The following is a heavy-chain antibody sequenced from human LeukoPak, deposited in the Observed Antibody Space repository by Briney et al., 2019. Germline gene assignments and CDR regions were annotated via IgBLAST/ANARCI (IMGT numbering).Heavy chain of an antibody. J-gene: IGHJ4*02. V-gene: IGHV2-5*02. Sequence: SGPTLVNPTQTLTLTCTFSGFSLSTSGVGVGWIRQPPGKALEWLALIYWDDDKNYSPSPKTRLTITKDTSKNQVVLTMTNMDPVDTATYYCAHRRGYSGNFDYWGQGTLVTVSS. CDR1: GFSLSTSGVG. CDR3: AHRRGYSGNFDY. CDR2: IYWDDDK. D-gene: IGHD5-12*01.